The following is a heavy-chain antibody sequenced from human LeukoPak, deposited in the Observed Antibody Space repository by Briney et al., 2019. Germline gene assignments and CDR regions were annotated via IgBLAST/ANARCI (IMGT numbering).Heavy chain of an antibody. D-gene: IGHD2-15*01. CDR3: ARLNGLEWWYHDAFDI. CDR1: GGTFTSYY. Sequence: GASVKVSCKASGGTFTSYYMHWVRQAPGQGLEWMGIINPSGGSTSYAQKFQGRVTMTRDMSTSTVYMELSSLRSEDTAVYYCARLNGLEWWYHDAFDIWGQGTMVTVSS. V-gene: IGHV1-46*01. CDR2: INPSGGST. J-gene: IGHJ3*02.